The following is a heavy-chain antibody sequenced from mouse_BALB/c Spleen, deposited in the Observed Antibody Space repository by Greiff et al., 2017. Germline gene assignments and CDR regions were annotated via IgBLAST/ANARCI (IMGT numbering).Heavy chain of an antibody. CDR2: IDPETGGT. J-gene: IGHJ3*01. D-gene: IGHD1-2*01. V-gene: IGHV1-15*01. CDR1: GYTFTDYE. CDR3: TRDYGYTWFAY. Sequence: VQLQESGAELVRPGASVTLSCKASGYTFTDYEMHWVKQTPVHGLEWIGAIDPETGGTAYNQKFKGKATLTADKSSSTAYMELRSLTSEDSAVYYCTRDYGYTWFAYWGQGTLVTVSA.